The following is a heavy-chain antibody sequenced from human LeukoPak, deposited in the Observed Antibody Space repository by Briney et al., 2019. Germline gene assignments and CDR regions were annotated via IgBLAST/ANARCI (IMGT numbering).Heavy chain of an antibody. CDR1: GYTFTSYG. CDR2: ISAYNGNT. Sequence: ASVKVSCKASGYTFTSYGISWVRQAPGQGLEWMGWISAYNGNTNYAQKLQGRVTMTTDTSTSTAYMELRSLRSDDTAVYYCARARVAAAGSVVWFDPWGQGTLVTVSS. V-gene: IGHV1-18*01. J-gene: IGHJ5*02. D-gene: IGHD6-13*01. CDR3: ARARVAAAGSVVWFDP.